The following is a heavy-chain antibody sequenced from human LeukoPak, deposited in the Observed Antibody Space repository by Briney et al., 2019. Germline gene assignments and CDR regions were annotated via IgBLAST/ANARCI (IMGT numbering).Heavy chain of an antibody. CDR1: GYTFTSYY. D-gene: IGHD1-26*01. V-gene: IGHV1-46*01. Sequence: ASVKVSCKASGYTFTSYYMHWVRQAPGQGLEWMGIINPSGGSTSYAQKFQGRVTMTRDMSTSTVYMELSSLRSEDTAAYYCARSPIGVGAIYAQSYYFDYWGQGTLVTVSS. CDR3: ARSPIGVGAIYAQSYYFDY. J-gene: IGHJ4*02. CDR2: INPSGGST.